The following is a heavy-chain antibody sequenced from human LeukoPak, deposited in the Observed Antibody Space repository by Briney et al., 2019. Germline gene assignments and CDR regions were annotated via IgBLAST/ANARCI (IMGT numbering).Heavy chain of an antibody. CDR2: ISAHNGNT. V-gene: IGHV1-18*01. D-gene: IGHD3-10*01. CDR1: GYTFTSYD. J-gene: IGHJ4*02. Sequence: ASVKVSCKASGYTFTSYDINWVRQATGQGLEWMGWISAHNGNTKYAQEVQGRVIMTTDTSTSTAYMEMRSLRSDDTAVYYCARDLGNYFHFWGQGTLVTVSS. CDR3: ARDLGNYFHF.